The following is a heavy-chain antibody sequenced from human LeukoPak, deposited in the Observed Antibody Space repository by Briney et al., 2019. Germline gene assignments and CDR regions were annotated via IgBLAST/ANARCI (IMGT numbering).Heavy chain of an antibody. Sequence: SETLSLTCAVSGGSITSGAYAWSWIRQPPGKGLEWIGYIYRSGSTSYKPSLKSRLSITIDKSKNQFSLNLRSVTAADTAVYYCARSAMYYYDSSGPYYFDYWGQGTLVTVSS. V-gene: IGHV4-30-2*01. CDR2: IYRSGST. CDR3: ARSAMYYYDSSGPYYFDY. CDR1: GGSITSGAYA. D-gene: IGHD3-22*01. J-gene: IGHJ4*02.